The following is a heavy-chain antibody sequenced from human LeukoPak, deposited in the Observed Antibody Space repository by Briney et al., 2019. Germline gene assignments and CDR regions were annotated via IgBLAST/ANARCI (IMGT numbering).Heavy chain of an antibody. V-gene: IGHV1-2*02. Sequence: GASVTVSCKASVFTFTAYYLYWVRQAPAQGHECVGIINLNNGATGYAQTFQGRVTMTRDTSISTAFMKLSSLRSDDPAVYYCARDGDSTAPDFDFWGQGALVTVSS. D-gene: IGHD2-21*02. CDR3: ARDGDSTAPDFDF. J-gene: IGHJ4*02. CDR1: VFTFTAYY. CDR2: INLNNGAT.